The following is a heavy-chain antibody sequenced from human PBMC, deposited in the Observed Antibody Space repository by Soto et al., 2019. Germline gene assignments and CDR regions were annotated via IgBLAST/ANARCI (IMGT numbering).Heavy chain of an antibody. CDR1: PITVYNFAA. Sequence: EMQLLESGGGLGQPGGSLRLSCVASPITVYNFAAMSWVRQTPERGLEWVSTISGRGDHRYYADSVKGRFTISRDNSKNRLYLQMDGLRVDDTAVYYCAKDRALENQTPYGMDVWGQATTVTV. V-gene: IGHV3-23*01. CDR2: ISGRGDHR. D-gene: IGHD2-2*01. CDR3: AKDRALENQTPYGMDV. J-gene: IGHJ6*02.